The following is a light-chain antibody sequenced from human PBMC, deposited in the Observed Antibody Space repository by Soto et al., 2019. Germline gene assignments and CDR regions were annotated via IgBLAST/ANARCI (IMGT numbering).Light chain of an antibody. Sequence: QSARTQPASVSGSPGQSITISCTGTSSDVGGYDFVSWYQHHPGKAPRLMIYDVSHRPSGVSDRFSASKSGNTASLTIPGLLAEEEADYYCSSYTSISTYVFGTGTKVTVL. CDR3: SSYTSISTYV. V-gene: IGLV2-14*03. CDR1: SSDVGGYDF. J-gene: IGLJ1*01. CDR2: DVS.